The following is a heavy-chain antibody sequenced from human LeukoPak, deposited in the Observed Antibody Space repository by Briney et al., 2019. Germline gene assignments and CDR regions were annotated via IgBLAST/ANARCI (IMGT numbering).Heavy chain of an antibody. CDR2: IYYSGST. CDR3: ARGGGGYSWYFDL. CDR1: GGSISSGGYY. Sequence: SETLSLTCTVSGGSISSGGYYWSWIHQHPGKGLEWIGYIYYSGSTYYTPSLKNRVTVSVATSKNQFSLRLSSVTAVDTAVYYCARGGGGYSWYFDLWGRGTLVTVPS. J-gene: IGHJ2*01. D-gene: IGHD5-12*01. V-gene: IGHV4-31*03.